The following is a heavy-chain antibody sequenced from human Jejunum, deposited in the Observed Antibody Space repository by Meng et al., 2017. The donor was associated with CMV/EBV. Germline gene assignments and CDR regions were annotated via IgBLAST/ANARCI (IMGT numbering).Heavy chain of an antibody. CDR1: GYTFTSYG. J-gene: IGHJ6*03. CDR3: ARVVYCGSDCSSYYYYMDV. CDR2: ISAYNGNT. Sequence: SVKVSCKASGYTFTSYGISWVRQAPGQGLEWMGWISAYNGNTNYAQKLQGRVTMTTDTSTSTAYMELRSLRSDDTAVYYCARVVYCGSDCSSYYYYMDVWGKGTTVTVSS. V-gene: IGHV1-18*01. D-gene: IGHD2-21*01.